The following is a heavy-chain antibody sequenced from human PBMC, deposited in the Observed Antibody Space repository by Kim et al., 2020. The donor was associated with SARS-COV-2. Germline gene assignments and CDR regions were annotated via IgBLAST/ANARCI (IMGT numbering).Heavy chain of an antibody. D-gene: IGHD6-19*01. Sequence: GGSLRLSCAASGFTFSRYAMSWVRQAPGKGHEWVASVNNGGNLYYADSVMGRFTVSRDNAENALYLQMNSLRVEDTALYYCAKDHGSSGWPTFDYWGQGTQVTVSS. CDR2: VNNGGNL. CDR3: AKDHGSSGWPTFDY. J-gene: IGHJ4*02. CDR1: GFTFSRYA. V-gene: IGHV3-23*01.